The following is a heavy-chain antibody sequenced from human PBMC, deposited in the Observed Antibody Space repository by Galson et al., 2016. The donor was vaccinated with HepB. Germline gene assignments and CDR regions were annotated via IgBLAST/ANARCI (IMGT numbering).Heavy chain of an antibody. CDR2: FFYTGRT. CDR3: ARIHCSSSYCPWYDGMDV. V-gene: IGHV4-39*01. Sequence: SETLSLTCTVSGGSISGSIYYWAWIRQPPGKGLEWIGNFFYTGRTDYNPSLNSRLTISGDTSQFSLKLSSVTAADTAVFYCARIHCSSSYCPWYDGMDVWGQGTTVTVSS. J-gene: IGHJ6*02. D-gene: IGHD6-6*01. CDR1: GGSISGSIYY.